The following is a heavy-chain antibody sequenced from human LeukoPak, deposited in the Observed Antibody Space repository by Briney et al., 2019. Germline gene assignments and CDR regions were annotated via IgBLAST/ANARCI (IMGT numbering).Heavy chain of an antibody. CDR1: GFTFSSYS. Sequence: GGSLRLSCAASGFTFSSYSMNWVRRAPGKGLEWVSSISSSSSYIYYADSVKGRFTISRDNAKNSLYLQMNSLRAEDTAVYYCARDWRLEQWLDWFDPWGQGTLVTVSS. D-gene: IGHD6-19*01. CDR3: ARDWRLEQWLDWFDP. J-gene: IGHJ5*02. CDR2: ISSSSSYI. V-gene: IGHV3-21*01.